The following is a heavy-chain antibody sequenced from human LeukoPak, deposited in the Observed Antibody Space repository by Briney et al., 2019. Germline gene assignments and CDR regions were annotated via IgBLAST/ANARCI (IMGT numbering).Heavy chain of an antibody. CDR3: ARDRSGFQNRYYYYYGMDV. V-gene: IGHV5-51*01. Sequence: GESLNISCKGSGYSFTSYWIGWVRQMPGKGLEWMGIIYPGDSDTRYSPSFQGQVTISADKSISTAYLQWSSLKASDTAMYYCARDRSGFQNRYYYYYGMDVWGQGTTVTVSS. D-gene: IGHD3-10*01. CDR2: IYPGDSDT. CDR1: GYSFTSYW. J-gene: IGHJ6*02.